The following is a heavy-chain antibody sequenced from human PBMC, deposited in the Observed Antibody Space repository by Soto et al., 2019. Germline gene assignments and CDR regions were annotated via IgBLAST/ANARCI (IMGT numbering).Heavy chain of an antibody. CDR3: ARLWESPDAFDI. J-gene: IGHJ3*02. Sequence: QVQLQESGPGLVKPSETLSLTCTVSGGSVSSGSYYWSWIRQPPGKGLEWIGYIYYSGSTNYNPSLKSRVTISVDTSKNQFSLKLSSVTAADTALYYCARLWESPDAFDIWGQGTMVTVSS. V-gene: IGHV4-61*01. CDR2: IYYSGST. D-gene: IGHD3-10*01. CDR1: GGSVSSGSYY.